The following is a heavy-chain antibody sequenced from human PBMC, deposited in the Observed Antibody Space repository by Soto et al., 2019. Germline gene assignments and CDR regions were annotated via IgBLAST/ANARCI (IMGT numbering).Heavy chain of an antibody. J-gene: IGHJ6*01. CDR2: IYYSVST. CDR3: ARDWNYCCMGG. D-gene: IGHD3-3*01. Sequence: TLSLTCTVYGGPIRSGGYYWSWIRQLPGKGLEWIGNIYYSVSTYYNPTLKSRVIISVDTSTNQFSLKLSSVTAADTAVDYCARDWNYCCMGGWGQATTDTVS. CDR1: GGPIRSGGYY. V-gene: IGHV4-31*03.